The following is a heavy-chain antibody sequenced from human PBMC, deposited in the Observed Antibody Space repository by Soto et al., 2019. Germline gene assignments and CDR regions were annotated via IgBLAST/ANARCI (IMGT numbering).Heavy chain of an antibody. CDR1: GYRFNNSR. V-gene: IGHV5-51*01. J-gene: IGHJ5*02. Sequence: GESLKISCKGSGYRFNNSRIAWVRQMPGKGLEWMGIIYPGDSDSRYSPSFQGQVTISADKSITTAYLQWTSLKASDTAMYYCARLSHAAPGWFDPWGQGTLVTVSS. CDR3: ARLSHAAPGWFDP. D-gene: IGHD6-25*01. CDR2: IYPGDSDS.